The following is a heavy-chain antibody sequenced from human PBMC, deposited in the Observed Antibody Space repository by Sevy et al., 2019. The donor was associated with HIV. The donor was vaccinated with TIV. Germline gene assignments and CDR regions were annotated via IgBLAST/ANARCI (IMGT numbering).Heavy chain of an antibody. D-gene: IGHD3-10*01. Sequence: ASVKVSCKASGYTFTSYYMHWVRQAPGQGLEWMGIINPSGGSTSYAQKFQGRVTMTRDTSTSTVYMELGSLRSEDTSVYYCAGGLYYYGSGCYHSSVFDYWGQGTLVTVSS. V-gene: IGHV1-46*01. CDR1: GYTFTSYY. CDR2: INPSGGST. J-gene: IGHJ4*02. CDR3: AGGLYYYGSGCYHSSVFDY.